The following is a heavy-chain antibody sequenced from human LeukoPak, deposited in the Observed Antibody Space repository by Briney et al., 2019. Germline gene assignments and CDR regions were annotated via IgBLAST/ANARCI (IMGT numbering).Heavy chain of an antibody. CDR1: GFTFTDYY. V-gene: IGHV1-69*02. D-gene: IGHD1-26*01. CDR2: IIPILGIA. J-gene: IGHJ4*02. CDR3: ASAVVGATLSPPIY. Sequence: ASVKVSCKASGFTFTDYYIHWVRQAPGQGLEWMGRIIPILGIANYAQKFQGRVTITADKSTSTAYMELSSLRSEDTAVYYCASAVVGATLSPPIYWGQGTLVTVSS.